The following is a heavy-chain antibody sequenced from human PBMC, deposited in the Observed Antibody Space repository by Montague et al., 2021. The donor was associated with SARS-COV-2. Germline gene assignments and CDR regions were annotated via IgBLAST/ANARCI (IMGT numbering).Heavy chain of an antibody. CDR1: GSTFSYYG. CDR3: ARDLSGRFDL. V-gene: IGHV3-30*03. CDR2: FPADGRNI. Sequence: SRRLSLSASGSTFSYYGMFWVRQAPGKGPEWVAIFPADGRNIYYADSVKGRFTVSRDNSRDTLYLQMNSLRVEDTAMYYCARDLSGRFDLWGQGTLVTVSS. J-gene: IGHJ5*02.